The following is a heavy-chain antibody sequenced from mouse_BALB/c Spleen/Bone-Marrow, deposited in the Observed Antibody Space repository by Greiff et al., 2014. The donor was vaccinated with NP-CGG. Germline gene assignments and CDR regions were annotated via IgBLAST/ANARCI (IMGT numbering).Heavy chain of an antibody. CDR2: INSGSGGT. J-gene: IGHJ4*01. CDR1: GYAFTNYL. V-gene: IGHV1-54*01. Sequence: QVQLQQSGAELVRPGTSVKVSCKGSGYAFTNYLIEWVKQRPGQGLEWIGVINSGSGGTKYNEEFKGKATLTADKSSSTAYMQLSSLTSDDSAVYFCARAITDAMDYWGQGTSVTVSS. CDR3: ARAITDAMDY. D-gene: IGHD2-4*01.